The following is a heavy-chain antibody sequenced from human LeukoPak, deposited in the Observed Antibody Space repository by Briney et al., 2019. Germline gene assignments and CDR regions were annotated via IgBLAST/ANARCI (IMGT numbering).Heavy chain of an antibody. CDR1: GGSISSYY. D-gene: IGHD4-17*01. CDR3: ARGGNYGDYDGYFDY. J-gene: IGHJ4*02. V-gene: IGHV4-59*08. Sequence: SETLSLTCTVSGGSISSYYWSWIRQPPGKGLEWIGYIYYSGSTNYNPSLRSRVTISVNTSKNQFSLKLSSVTAADTAVYYCARGGNYGDYDGYFDYWGQGTLVTVSS. CDR2: IYYSGST.